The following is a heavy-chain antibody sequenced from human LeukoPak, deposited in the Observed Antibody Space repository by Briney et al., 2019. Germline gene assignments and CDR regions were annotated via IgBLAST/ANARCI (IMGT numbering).Heavy chain of an antibody. CDR2: IYYSGST. Sequence: SETLSLTCTVSGGSISSSSYYWGWIRQPPGKGLEWIGSIYYSGSTYYNPSLKSRVTISVDTSKNQFSLKLSSVTAADTAVYYCARDTSDIVATTYYYYGMDVWGQGTMVTVSS. J-gene: IGHJ6*02. CDR1: GGSISSSSYY. D-gene: IGHD5-12*01. V-gene: IGHV4-39*07. CDR3: ARDTSDIVATTYYYYGMDV.